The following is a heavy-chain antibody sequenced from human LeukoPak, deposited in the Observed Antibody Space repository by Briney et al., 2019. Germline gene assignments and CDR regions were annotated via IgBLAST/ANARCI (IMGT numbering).Heavy chain of an antibody. V-gene: IGHV1-18*01. CDR2: MNPNSGNT. J-gene: IGHJ4*02. D-gene: IGHD2-2*01. Sequence: ASVKVSCKASGYTFTSYDINWVRQATGQGLEWMGWMNPNSGNTNYAQKLQGRVTMTTDTSTSTAYMELRSLRSDDTAVYYCARARYCSSTSCYRSRGAAMLQYWSQGTLVTVSS. CDR1: GYTFTSYD. CDR3: ARARYCSSTSCYRSRGAAMLQY.